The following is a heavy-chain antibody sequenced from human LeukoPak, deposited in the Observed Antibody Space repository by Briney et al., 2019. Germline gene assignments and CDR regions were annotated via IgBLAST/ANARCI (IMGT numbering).Heavy chain of an antibody. Sequence: GGSLRLSCAASGFTVSSNYMSWVRQAPGKGLEWVANIKQDGSEKYYVDSVKGRFTISRDNAKNSLYLQMNSLRAEDTAVYYCARDSEFADAFDIWGQGTMVTVSS. CDR3: ARDSEFADAFDI. J-gene: IGHJ3*02. CDR1: GFTVSSNY. V-gene: IGHV3-7*01. CDR2: IKQDGSEK.